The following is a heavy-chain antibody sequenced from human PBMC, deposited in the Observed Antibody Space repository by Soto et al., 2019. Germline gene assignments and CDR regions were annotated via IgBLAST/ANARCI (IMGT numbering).Heavy chain of an antibody. J-gene: IGHJ4*02. D-gene: IGHD2-8*01. V-gene: IGHV3-15*01. CDR3: TTRMLGNE. CDR1: GFTFSNAW. CDR2: IKGKTDGGTT. Sequence: PGGSLRLSCAASGFTFSNAWMSWVRQAPGKGLEWVGRIKGKTDGGTTDYAAPVKGRFTISRDDSKNTLYLQMNSLKTEDTAVYYCTTRMLGNEWGQGTLVTVSS.